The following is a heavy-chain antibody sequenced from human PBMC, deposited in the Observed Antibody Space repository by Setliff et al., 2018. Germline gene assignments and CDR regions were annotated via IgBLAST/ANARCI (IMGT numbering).Heavy chain of an antibody. CDR3: ARGQLAVAGSAVDY. CDR2: MSPNSGDT. CDR1: GYTFTNYD. J-gene: IGHJ4*02. Sequence: GASVKVSCKASGYTFTNYDINWVRQATGQGLEWMGWMSPNSGDTGYAQKFQGRVTMTRDTSINTAYMEVSSLRSEDMAVYYCARGQLAVAGSAVDYWGQGTLVTVSS. V-gene: IGHV1-8*02. D-gene: IGHD6-19*01.